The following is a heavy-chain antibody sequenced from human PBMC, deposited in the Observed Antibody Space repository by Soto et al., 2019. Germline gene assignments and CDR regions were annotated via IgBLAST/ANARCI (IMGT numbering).Heavy chain of an antibody. CDR2: IQSGGTT. J-gene: IGHJ6*04. CDR3: ARDDVLCDGGRCCGIRLEV. CDR1: GFTISSKY. V-gene: IGHV3-66*01. D-gene: IGHD2-15*01. Sequence: PGGSLRLSCAASGFTISSKYMTWVRQAPGKGLEWFSLIQSGGTTYYADSVKGRFTISRDTSENTLHLQMDSLRVEDTAVYYCARDDVLCDGGRCCGIRLEVWGKGTTVTVSS.